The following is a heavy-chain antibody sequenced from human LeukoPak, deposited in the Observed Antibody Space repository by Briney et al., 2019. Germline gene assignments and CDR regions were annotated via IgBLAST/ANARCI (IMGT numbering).Heavy chain of an antibody. V-gene: IGHV3-48*01. D-gene: IGHD2-2*01. J-gene: IGHJ5*02. CDR2: ISSSSSTI. CDR3: ARGGYCSSTSCSYNWFDP. Sequence: GGSLRLSCAASGLTFSSYSMNWVRQAPGKGLEWVSYISSSSSTIYYADSVKGRFTISRDNAKNSLYLQMNSLRAEDTAVYYCARGGYCSSTSCSYNWFDPWGQGTLVTVSS. CDR1: GLTFSSYS.